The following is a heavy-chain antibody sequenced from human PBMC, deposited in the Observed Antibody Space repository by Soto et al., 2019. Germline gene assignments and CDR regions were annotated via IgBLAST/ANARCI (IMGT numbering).Heavy chain of an antibody. D-gene: IGHD6-25*01. CDR3: VTAGRTRLDY. J-gene: IGHJ4*02. CDR1: GFSFSSYS. Sequence: GGSLRLSCASSGFSFSSYSMNWVRQAPGKGLEWVSSIRQSGDRASYADSVRGRFTISRDNSKNTLYLQMNSLRLDDTAVYYCVTAGRTRLDYWGQGT. V-gene: IGHV3-23*01. CDR2: IRQSGDRA.